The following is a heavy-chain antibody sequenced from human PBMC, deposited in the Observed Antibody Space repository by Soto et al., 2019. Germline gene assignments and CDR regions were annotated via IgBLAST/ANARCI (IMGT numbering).Heavy chain of an antibody. D-gene: IGHD3-3*01. J-gene: IGHJ4*02. CDR3: ESTHFLIIEARRNY. V-gene: IGHV3-30*04. CDR1: GFTFSSHT. CDR2: MSHDGKIK. Sequence: VGSLILSCAASGFTFSSHTMHWVRQAPGKGLEWLSLMSHDGKIKFYADSVKGRFTISRDNSKNTLYLQMNNLRPEDTAVYYCESTHFLIIEARRNYWGQGT.